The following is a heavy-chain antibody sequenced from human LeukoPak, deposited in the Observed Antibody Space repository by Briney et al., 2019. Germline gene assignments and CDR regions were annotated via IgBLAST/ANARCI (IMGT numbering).Heavy chain of an antibody. V-gene: IGHV4-39*02. D-gene: IGHD3-22*01. CDR3: ARDYYDSSGYYDAFDI. CDR1: GDSISTSSYY. CDR2: IYYSGST. Sequence: SETLSLTCSVSGDSISTSSYYWGWIRQPPGKGLEWIGTIYYSGSTYYNPSLTSRVTISVDTSKNHFSLKLSSVTAADTAVYYCARDYYDSSGYYDAFDIWGQGTMVTVSS. J-gene: IGHJ3*02.